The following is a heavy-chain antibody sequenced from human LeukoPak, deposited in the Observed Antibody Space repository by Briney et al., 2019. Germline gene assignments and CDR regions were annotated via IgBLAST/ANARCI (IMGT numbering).Heavy chain of an antibody. V-gene: IGHV3-30*02. Sequence: SGGSLRLSCAASGFTFSSYGMHWVRQAPGKGLEWVAFIRYDGSNKYYADSVKGRFTISRDNSKNTLYLQMNSLRAEDTALYYCAKGSSWYFGRLNWFDPWGQGTLVTVSS. CDR2: IRYDGSNK. CDR3: AKGSSWYFGRLNWFDP. J-gene: IGHJ5*02. D-gene: IGHD6-13*01. CDR1: GFTFSSYG.